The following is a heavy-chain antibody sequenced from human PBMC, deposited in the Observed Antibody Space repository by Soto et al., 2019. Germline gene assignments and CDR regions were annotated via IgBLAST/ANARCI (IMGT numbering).Heavy chain of an antibody. CDR2: ISYDGSNK. CDR1: GFTFSSYA. Sequence: GGSLRLSCAASGFTFSSYAMHWVRQAPGKGLEWVAVISYDGSNKYYADSVKGRFTISRDNSKNTQYLQMNSLRAEDSAVYYCAREGRKIHARNYDILTGSGDYWGQGTLVTVSS. D-gene: IGHD3-9*01. CDR3: AREGRKIHARNYDILTGSGDY. J-gene: IGHJ4*02. V-gene: IGHV3-30-3*01.